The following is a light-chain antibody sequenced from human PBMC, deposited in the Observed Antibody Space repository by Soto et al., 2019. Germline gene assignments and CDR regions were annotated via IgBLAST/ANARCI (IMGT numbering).Light chain of an antibody. Sequence: DIQLTQSPSAVSAFVGDRVTITCRASQSITNWLAWYQQKPGKAPKLLIYDASSLESGVPSRFSGGGFGTEFTLTINSLQPDDFATYYCQQYNTYSTFGQGTKVDIK. J-gene: IGKJ1*01. CDR1: QSITNW. CDR3: QQYNTYST. CDR2: DAS. V-gene: IGKV1-5*01.